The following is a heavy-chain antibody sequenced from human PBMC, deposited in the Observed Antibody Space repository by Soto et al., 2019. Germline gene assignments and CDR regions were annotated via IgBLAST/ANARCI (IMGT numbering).Heavy chain of an antibody. CDR2: ISGSGGST. CDR3: AKGGYCSGGSCYSNAFDI. CDR1: GFTFSSYA. Sequence: PGGSLRLSCAASGFTFSSYAMSWVRQAPGKGLEWVSAISGSGGSTYYADSVKGRFTFSRDNSKNTLYLQMNSLRAEDTAVYYCAKGGYCSGGSCYSNAFDIWGQGTMVTVS. D-gene: IGHD2-15*01. J-gene: IGHJ3*02. V-gene: IGHV3-23*01.